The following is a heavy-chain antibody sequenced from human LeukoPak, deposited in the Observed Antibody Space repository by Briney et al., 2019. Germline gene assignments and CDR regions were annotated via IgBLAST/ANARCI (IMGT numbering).Heavy chain of an antibody. CDR2: IWYDGSNK. J-gene: IGHJ5*02. V-gene: IGHV3-33*01. CDR3: AREANRRYGSGSSFDP. CDR1: GFTFSSYG. Sequence: GGSLRLSCAASGFTFSSYGMHWVRQAPGKGLEWVAVIWYDGSNKYYEDSVKGRFTISRDNSKNTLYLQMNSLRAEDTAVYYCAREANRRYGSGSSFDPWGQGTLVTVSS. D-gene: IGHD3-10*01.